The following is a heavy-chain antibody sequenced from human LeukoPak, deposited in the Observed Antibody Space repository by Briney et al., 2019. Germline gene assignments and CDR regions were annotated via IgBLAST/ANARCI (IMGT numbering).Heavy chain of an antibody. CDR3: ARVSGSLEFDY. Sequence: GRSLRLSCAASGFTFSSYGMHWVRQAPGKGLEWVAVISYDGSNKYYADSVKGRFTISRDNSKNTLDLQMNSLRAEDTAVYYCARVSGSLEFDYWGQGTLVTVSS. CDR2: ISYDGSNK. D-gene: IGHD5-12*01. V-gene: IGHV3-30*03. J-gene: IGHJ4*02. CDR1: GFTFSSYG.